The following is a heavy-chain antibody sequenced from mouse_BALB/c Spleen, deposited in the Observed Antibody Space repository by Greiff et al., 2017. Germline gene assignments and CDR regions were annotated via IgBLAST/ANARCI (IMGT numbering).Heavy chain of an antibody. D-gene: IGHD1-1*01. CDR2: IDPETGGT. CDR1: GYTFTDYE. J-gene: IGHJ1*01. V-gene: IGHV1-15*01. CDR3: TPGYYGSSYWYFDV. Sequence: QVQLQQSGAELVRPGASVTLSCKASGYTFTDYEMHWVKQTPVHGLEWIGAIDPETGGTAYNQKFKGKATLTADKSSSTAYMELRSLTSEDSAVYYCTPGYYGSSYWYFDVWGAGTTVTVSS.